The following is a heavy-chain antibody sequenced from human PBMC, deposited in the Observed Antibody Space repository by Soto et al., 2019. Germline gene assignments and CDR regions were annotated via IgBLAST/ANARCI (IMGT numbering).Heavy chain of an antibody. V-gene: IGHV1-18*01. CDR2: ISTYNGKT. D-gene: IGHD1-26*01. CDR3: ARLLTEGATYREDAFDM. CDR1: GYTFTSHG. Sequence: QLQLVQSGGEVKTPGASVKVCGTTSGYTFTSHGISWVRQAPGQGLEWMGWISTYNGKTDYAQKFQRRVTMTADTRTTTVYMEVRSLRSDDTAVYYCARLLTEGATYREDAFDMWGQGTKVTVSS. J-gene: IGHJ3*02.